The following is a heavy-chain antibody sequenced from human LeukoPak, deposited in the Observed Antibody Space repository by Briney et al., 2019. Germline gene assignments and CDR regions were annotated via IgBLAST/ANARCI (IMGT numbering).Heavy chain of an antibody. CDR2: IYPGDPDI. CDR3: ARTDTGQAYDMDY. Sequence: GESLKISCKGSGYSFTNYWIGWVRQMPGKGLEWMGIIYPGDPDIRYSPSLQGPVTISVATSLRTAYLQWSSLKASDTAMYYCARTDTGQAYDMDYWGQGTLVTVSS. V-gene: IGHV5-51*06. J-gene: IGHJ4*02. CDR1: GYSFTNYW. D-gene: IGHD2-8*01.